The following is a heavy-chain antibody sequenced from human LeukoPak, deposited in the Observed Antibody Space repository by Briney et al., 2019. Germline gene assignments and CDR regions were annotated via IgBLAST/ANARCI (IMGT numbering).Heavy chain of an antibody. V-gene: IGHV1-8*01. D-gene: IGHD3-10*01. J-gene: IGHJ4*02. CDR1: GYTFTSDD. CDR3: ARGQGGSGSGSYYFDY. CDR2: INPYSGNT. Sequence: GASVKVSCKASGYTFTSDDIHWVRQATGQGLEWMGWINPYSGNTGYARKFQGRVTMTKNTSISTVHMELSSLRSEDTAVYFCARGQGGSGSGSYYFDYWGQGTLVTVSS.